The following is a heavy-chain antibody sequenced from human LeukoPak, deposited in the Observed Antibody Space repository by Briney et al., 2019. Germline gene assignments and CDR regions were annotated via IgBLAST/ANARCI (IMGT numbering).Heavy chain of an antibody. CDR1: GGSISRYY. Sequence: SETLSLTCTVSGGSISRYYWSWIRQPPGKGLEWIGYIYYSGSTNYNPSLKSRVTISVDTSKNQFSLMLSSVTAADTAVYYCASLLGRVFDIWGQGTMVTVSS. D-gene: IGHD7-27*01. J-gene: IGHJ3*02. CDR2: IYYSGST. V-gene: IGHV4-59*01. CDR3: ASLLGRVFDI.